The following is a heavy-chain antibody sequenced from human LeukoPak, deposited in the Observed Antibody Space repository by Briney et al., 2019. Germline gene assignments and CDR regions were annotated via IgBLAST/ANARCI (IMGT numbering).Heavy chain of an antibody. CDR3: ARVSWYYDYVWGSYRYLGFDY. CDR1: GGSISSSSYY. Sequence: SETLSLTCTVSGGSISSSSYYWGWIRQPPGKGLEWIGSIYYSGSTYYNPSLKSRVTISVDTSKNQFSLKLSSVTAADTAVYYCARVSWYYDYVWGSYRYLGFDYWGQGTLVTVSS. D-gene: IGHD3-16*02. CDR2: IYYSGST. J-gene: IGHJ4*02. V-gene: IGHV4-39*07.